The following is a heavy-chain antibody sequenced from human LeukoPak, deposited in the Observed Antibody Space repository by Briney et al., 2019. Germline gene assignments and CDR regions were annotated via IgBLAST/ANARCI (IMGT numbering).Heavy chain of an antibody. J-gene: IGHJ4*02. CDR2: IIPIFGTA. D-gene: IGHD3-3*01. V-gene: IGHV1-69*13. CDR1: EGPFAGKV. Sequence: SVKVSCKASEGPFAGKVIGGGDKPLGQGLGGWGGIIPIFGTANYAQKFQGRVTITADESTSTAYMELSSLRSEDTAVYYCARAGARFLEWLPADYWGQGTLVTVSS. CDR3: ARAGARFLEWLPADY.